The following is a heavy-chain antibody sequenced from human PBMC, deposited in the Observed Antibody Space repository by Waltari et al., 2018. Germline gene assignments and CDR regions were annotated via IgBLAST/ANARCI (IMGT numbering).Heavy chain of an antibody. J-gene: IGHJ5*02. CDR2: IYYSGST. V-gene: IGHV4-59*01. D-gene: IGHD6-13*01. CDR3: ARGIAAPWWFDP. CDR1: GGSISSYC. Sequence: QVQLQESGPGLVKPSETLSLTCTVSGGSISSYCWSWIRQPPGKGLEWIGYIYYSGSTNYNPSLKSRVTISVDTSKNQFSLKLSSVTAADTAVYYCARGIAAPWWFDPWGQGTLVTVSS.